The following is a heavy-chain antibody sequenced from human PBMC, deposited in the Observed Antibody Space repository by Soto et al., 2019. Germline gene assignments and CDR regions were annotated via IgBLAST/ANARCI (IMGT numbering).Heavy chain of an antibody. V-gene: IGHV3-23*01. CDR1: GFTFSNYG. CDR3: AKGSPDSRGYHFFFDY. D-gene: IGHD3-22*01. J-gene: IGHJ4*02. CDR2: ISGSGADT. Sequence: EVQLLESGGGLVQPGGSLRLSCAASGFTFSNYGMSWVRQALGKGLEWVSAISGSGADTNYADSVKGRFTISRENSKITLVLQMKSLRAEDTAVYYCAKGSPDSRGYHFFFDYWGQGTLVTVSS.